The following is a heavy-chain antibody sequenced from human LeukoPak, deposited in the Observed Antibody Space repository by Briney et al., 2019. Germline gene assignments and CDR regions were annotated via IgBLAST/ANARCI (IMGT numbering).Heavy chain of an antibody. V-gene: IGHV3-30*02. J-gene: IGHJ6*03. Sequence: GGSLRLSCAASGFTFSSYGMHWVRQAPGKGLEWVAFIRYDGSNKYYADSVKGRFTISRDNSKNTLYLQMNSLRAEDTAVYYCAKDSAGEEDYYYYYYMDVWGKGTTVTVSS. CDR3: AKDSAGEEDYYYYYYMDV. CDR2: IRYDGSNK. D-gene: IGHD7-27*01. CDR1: GFTFSSYG.